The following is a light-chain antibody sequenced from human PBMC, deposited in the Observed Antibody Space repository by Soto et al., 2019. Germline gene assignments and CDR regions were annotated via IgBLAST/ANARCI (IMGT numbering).Light chain of an antibody. CDR1: SNDVWSYNL. J-gene: IGLJ1*01. CDR3: CSYAGSSTFLYV. CDR2: EVS. V-gene: IGLV2-23*02. Sequence: APTQPAPRSGSPWQSITNSCPGTSNDVWSYNLVSWYQQHPGKAPKLMIYEVSKRPSGVSNRFSGSKSGNTASLTISGLQAEDEADYYCCSYAGSSTFLYVFGTGTKVTVL.